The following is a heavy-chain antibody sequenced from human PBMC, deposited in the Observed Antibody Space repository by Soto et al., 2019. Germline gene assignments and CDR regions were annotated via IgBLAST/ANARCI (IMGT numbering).Heavy chain of an antibody. CDR2: ISSNGGST. D-gene: IGHD1-26*01. CDR3: ARGRWATFDY. V-gene: IGHV3-64*01. Sequence: EVQLVESGGNLVQPGGSLRLSCAASGFIFSNYDMHWVRQAPGKGLEYVSAISSNGGSTYYANSVKGRFTISRDNSKNTLYLQMGSLRAEDMAVYYCARGRWATFDYWGQGTLVTVSS. CDR1: GFIFSNYD. J-gene: IGHJ4*02.